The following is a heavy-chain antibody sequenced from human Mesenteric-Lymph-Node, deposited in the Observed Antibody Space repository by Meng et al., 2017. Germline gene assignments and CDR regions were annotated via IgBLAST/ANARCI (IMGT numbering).Heavy chain of an antibody. CDR1: GYTFTNDA. CDR3: ARAEKFKRLGRNWFDP. V-gene: IGHV7-4-1*02. J-gene: IGHJ5*02. CDR2: INTDTANP. Sequence: QVKLGQSGSWLRKPGASVKVSCKGSGYTFTNDAINWGRQAPGQGLEWMGWINTDTANPTYAQGFTGRFVFSLDTSVRTAYLQISSLKAEDTAVYYCARAEKFKRLGRNWFDPWGQGTLVTVSS. D-gene: IGHD7-27*01.